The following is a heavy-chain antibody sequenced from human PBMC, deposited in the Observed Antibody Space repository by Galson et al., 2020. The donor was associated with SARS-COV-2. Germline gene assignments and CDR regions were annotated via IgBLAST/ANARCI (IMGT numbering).Heavy chain of an antibody. CDR1: GGTFSSYA. CDR3: ARDCGSIAVCEYLDAFDI. D-gene: IGHD6-6*01. CDR2: IIPIFGTA. J-gene: IGHJ3*02. Sequence: SVKVSCKASGGTFSSYAISWVRQAPGQGLEWMGGIIPIFGTANYAQKLQCRVTITADESTSTAYMELSSLRSEDTAVYYCARDCGSIAVCEYLDAFDIWGQGTMVTVSS. V-gene: IGHV1-69*13.